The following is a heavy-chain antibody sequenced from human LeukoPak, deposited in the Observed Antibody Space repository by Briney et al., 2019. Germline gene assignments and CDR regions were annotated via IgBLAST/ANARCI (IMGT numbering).Heavy chain of an antibody. Sequence: SETLSLTCTVSGDSITSGIHYWSWFRQPPGKGLERIGYIYYRGNTNYNPSLKSRVTMSVDTSKNQFSLKLNSVTAADTAMYYCARVDRELLTGYYRDYWGQGTLVTVSS. CDR3: ARVDRELLTGYYRDY. CDR2: IYYRGNT. CDR1: GDSITSGIHY. V-gene: IGHV4-61*01. D-gene: IGHD3-9*01. J-gene: IGHJ4*02.